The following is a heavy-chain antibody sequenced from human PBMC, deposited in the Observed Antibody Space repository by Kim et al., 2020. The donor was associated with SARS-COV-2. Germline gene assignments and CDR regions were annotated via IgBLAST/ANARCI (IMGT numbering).Heavy chain of an antibody. CDR2: IYYSGST. CDR3: ARPKSGYSYGYSAFDI. Sequence: SETRSLTCTVSGGSISSSSYYWGWIRQPPGKGLEWIGSIYYSGSTYYNPSLKSRVTISVDTSKNQFSLKLSSVTAADTAVYYCARPKSGYSYGYSAFDIWGQGTMVTVSS. CDR1: GGSISSSSYY. V-gene: IGHV4-39*01. D-gene: IGHD5-18*01. J-gene: IGHJ3*02.